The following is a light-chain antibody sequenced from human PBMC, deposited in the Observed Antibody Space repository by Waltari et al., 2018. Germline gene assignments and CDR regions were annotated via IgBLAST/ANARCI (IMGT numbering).Light chain of an antibody. CDR3: QQYHSLPWT. CDR2: GAS. CDR1: ESIGADY. Sequence: ENVLTQSPGTLSLSPGGRANLSCRASESIGADYLAWYQKKPGLAPRLLIYGASTRATGVPDRFSVSGSGTDFTLTISRLEPEDFAVYYCQQYHSLPWTFGQGTKVDIK. J-gene: IGKJ1*01. V-gene: IGKV3-20*01.